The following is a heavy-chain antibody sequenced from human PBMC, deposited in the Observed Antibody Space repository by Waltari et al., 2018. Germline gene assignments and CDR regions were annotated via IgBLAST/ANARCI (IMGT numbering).Heavy chain of an antibody. J-gene: IGHJ3*02. CDR3: ARDRGLSCGGDCYDAFDI. D-gene: IGHD2-21*01. CDR2: IYHSGST. CDR1: GYSISSGYY. Sequence: QVQLQESGPGLVKPSETLSLTCAVSGYSISSGYYWGWIRQPPGNGLEWIGSIYHSGSTYYNPSLKSRVTISVDTSKNQCSLKLSSVTAADTAVYYCARDRGLSCGGDCYDAFDIWGQGTMVTVSS. V-gene: IGHV4-38-2*02.